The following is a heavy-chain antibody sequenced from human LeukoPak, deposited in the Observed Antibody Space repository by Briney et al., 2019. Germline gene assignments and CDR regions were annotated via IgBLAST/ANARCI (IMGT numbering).Heavy chain of an antibody. CDR1: GFTFDDYA. J-gene: IGHJ6*02. CDR3: ARDRYYYDSSGYYYVGYYYYGMDV. Sequence: GRSLRLSCAASGFTFDDYAMHWVRQAPGKGLEWVSGISWNSGSIGYADSVKGRFTISRDNAKNSLYLQMNSLRAEDTAVYYCARDRYYYDSSGYYYVGYYYYGMDVWGQGTTVTVSS. D-gene: IGHD3-22*01. CDR2: ISWNSGSI. V-gene: IGHV3-9*01.